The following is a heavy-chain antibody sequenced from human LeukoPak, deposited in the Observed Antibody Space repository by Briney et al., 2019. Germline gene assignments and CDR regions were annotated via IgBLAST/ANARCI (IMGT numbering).Heavy chain of an antibody. CDR2: IKQDGSEK. CDR3: ARDGSAPGLYFDS. V-gene: IGHV3-7*01. D-gene: IGHD5-12*01. Sequence: GGSLRLSCAVSGFTFSTYWMSWVRQAPGKGLEWVANIKQDGSEKYYVDSVKGRFTISRDNAKNSLYLQMNSLRAEDTAVYYCARDGSAPGLYFDSWGQGTLVTVSS. CDR1: GFTFSTYW. J-gene: IGHJ4*02.